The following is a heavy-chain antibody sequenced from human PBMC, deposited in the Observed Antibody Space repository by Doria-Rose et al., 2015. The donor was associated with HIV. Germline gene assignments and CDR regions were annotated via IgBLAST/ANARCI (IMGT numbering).Heavy chain of an antibody. CDR2: IYSSGST. V-gene: IGHV4-4*09. CDR1: ISSYY. D-gene: IGHD3-10*01. CDR3: ARFRPSRGIYYSLDV. Sequence: ISSYYWNWIRQPPGKGLEWIGYIYSSGSTHYSSSLKSRVTISIDTSKNQFSLKLSSVTAADTAVYYCARFRPSRGIYYSLDVWGKGTTVTVSS. J-gene: IGHJ6*03.